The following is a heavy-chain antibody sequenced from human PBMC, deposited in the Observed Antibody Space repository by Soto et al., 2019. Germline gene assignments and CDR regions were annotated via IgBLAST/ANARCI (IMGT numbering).Heavy chain of an antibody. Sequence: SETLSLTCTVSGGSISSYYWSWIRQPPGKGLEWIGYIYYSGSTYYNPSLKSRVTISVDTSKNQFSLKLSSVTAADTAVYYCARDDGSGRGYYYGMDVWGQGTTVTVSS. CDR2: IYYSGST. CDR3: ARDDGSGRGYYYGMDV. J-gene: IGHJ6*02. D-gene: IGHD3-10*01. V-gene: IGHV4-59*06. CDR1: GGSISSYY.